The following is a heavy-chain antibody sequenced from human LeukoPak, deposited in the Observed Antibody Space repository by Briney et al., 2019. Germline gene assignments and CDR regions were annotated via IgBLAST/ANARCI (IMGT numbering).Heavy chain of an antibody. J-gene: IGHJ2*01. V-gene: IGHV3-7*01. Sequence: GGSLRLSCAASGFTFSSYWMTWVRQAPGKGLEWVANIKLDVSETYYVDSVRGRFTISRDNTKNSLYLQMDSLRAEDTAVYYCAKGYIIAGRQWYLDLWGRGTLVGVSS. CDR1: GFTFSSYW. CDR3: AKGYIIAGRQWYLDL. CDR2: IKLDVSET. D-gene: IGHD6-13*01.